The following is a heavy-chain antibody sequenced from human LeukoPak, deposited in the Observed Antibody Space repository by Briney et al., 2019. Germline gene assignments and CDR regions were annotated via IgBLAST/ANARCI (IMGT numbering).Heavy chain of an antibody. V-gene: IGHV3-7*01. CDR3: AREEWELLPIDY. CDR2: IKQDGSEK. J-gene: IGHJ4*02. Sequence: GGSLRLSCSASGFIFSDYWMSWVRQAPGKGLEWVANIKQDGSEKYYVDSVKGRFTISRGNAKNSLNLQMNSLRDEDTAVYYCAREEWELLPIDYWGQGTLVTVSS. CDR1: GFIFSDYW. D-gene: IGHD1-26*01.